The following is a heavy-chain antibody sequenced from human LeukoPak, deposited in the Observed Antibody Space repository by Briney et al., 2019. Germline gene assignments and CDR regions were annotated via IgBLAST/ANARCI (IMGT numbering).Heavy chain of an antibody. CDR1: GFTFYSYA. J-gene: IGHJ4*02. V-gene: IGHV3-30*04. Sequence: GRSLRLSCAASGFTFYSYALHWVRQAPGKGLEWVAVISYDGRNKYHADSVKGRFTISRDNSKNTLYLQMNSLRAEDTAVYYCARDTLRGYSSGFYYWGQGTLVTVSS. CDR2: ISYDGRNK. D-gene: IGHD6-19*01. CDR3: ARDTLRGYSSGFYY.